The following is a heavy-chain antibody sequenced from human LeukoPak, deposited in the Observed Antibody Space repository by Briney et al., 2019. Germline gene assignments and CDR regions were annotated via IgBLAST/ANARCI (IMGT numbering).Heavy chain of an antibody. CDR3: ARLRSSRPYYYYYMDV. CDR1: GGSFSGYY. V-gene: IGHV4-34*01. J-gene: IGHJ6*03. CDR2: INHSGST. Sequence: SETLSLTCAVYGGSFSGYYWSWIRQPPGKGLEWIGEINHSGSTNYNPSLKSRDTISVDTSKNQFSLKLSSVTAADTAVYYCARLRSSRPYYYYYMDVWGKGTTVTVSS.